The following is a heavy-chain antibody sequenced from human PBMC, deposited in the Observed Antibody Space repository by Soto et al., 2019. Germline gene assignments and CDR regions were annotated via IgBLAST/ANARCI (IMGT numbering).Heavy chain of an antibody. D-gene: IGHD3-9*01. CDR3: ARAEHFDWLLDFDY. V-gene: IGHV4-31*03. CDR2: TYYSGNT. Sequence: SETLSLTCTVSGGSISSGGYYWNWIRQHPGKGLEWIGYTYYSGNTYYNPSLNSRVTISADTSKNQFSLKLSSVTAADTAVYYCARAEHFDWLLDFDYWGQGTLVTVSS. J-gene: IGHJ4*02. CDR1: GGSISSGGYY.